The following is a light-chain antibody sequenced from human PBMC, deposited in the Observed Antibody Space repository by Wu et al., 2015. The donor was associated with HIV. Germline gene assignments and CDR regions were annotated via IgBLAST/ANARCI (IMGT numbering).Light chain of an antibody. CDR2: DAS. V-gene: IGKV1-9*01. CDR1: QDIVTY. CDR3: QQLNSFPLT. Sequence: IQLTQSPSSLSASLGDRVTITCRASQDIVTYVAWYQRTPGTAPRVLIYDASTLQGGVSSRFSGSGSGTEFTLSINGLQREDFAIYYCQQLNSFPLTFGQGTRLEI. J-gene: IGKJ5*01.